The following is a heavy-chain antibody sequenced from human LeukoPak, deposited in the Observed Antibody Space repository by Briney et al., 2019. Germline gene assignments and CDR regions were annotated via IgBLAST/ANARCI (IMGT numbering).Heavy chain of an antibody. V-gene: IGHV1-3*01. CDR3: AREPSGLRNPFDI. CDR2: INAGNGNT. J-gene: IGHJ3*02. Sequence: ASVKVSCRASGYTFTSYGISWVRQAPGQRLEWMGWINAGNGNTRYSQNFQGRVTITRDTSASTVFMELSSLRSEDTAVYYCAREPSGLRNPFDIWGQGTMVTVSS. CDR1: GYTFTSYG. D-gene: IGHD3-10*01.